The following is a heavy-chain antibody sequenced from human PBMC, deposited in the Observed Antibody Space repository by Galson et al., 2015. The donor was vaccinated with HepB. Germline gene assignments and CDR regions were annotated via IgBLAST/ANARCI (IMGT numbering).Heavy chain of an antibody. V-gene: IGHV3-48*02. CDR3: VRDLMA. CDR1: GFTFSDYS. D-gene: IGHD3-10*01. Sequence: SLRLSRAASGFTFSDYSRNRVRQAQEKGLEWISYISSSRSTIYYAKSVTGRLTIPRDNAKNSLNLQMNSLGDEDTAVYYCVRDLMAWGHGTMVTVSS. J-gene: IGHJ3*01. CDR2: ISSSRSTI.